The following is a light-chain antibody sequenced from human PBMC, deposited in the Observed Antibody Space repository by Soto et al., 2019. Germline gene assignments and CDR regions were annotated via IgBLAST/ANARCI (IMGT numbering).Light chain of an antibody. J-gene: IGKJ1*01. CDR3: QQCYMGWT. Sequence: EIVMTQSPATLSVSPGGRATLSCRASQSISDTLAWYQQKPGQAPRLLIHGASTRATGFPARFSGSGSGTDFTLTISSLQSEDFGTYYCQQCYMGWTFGQGTKVDFK. CDR2: GAS. V-gene: IGKV3-15*01. CDR1: QSISDT.